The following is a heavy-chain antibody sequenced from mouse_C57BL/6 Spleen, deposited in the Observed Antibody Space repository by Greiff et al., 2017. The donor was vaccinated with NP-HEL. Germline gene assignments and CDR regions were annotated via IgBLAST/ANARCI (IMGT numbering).Heavy chain of an antibody. Sequence: QVQLQQSGPELVKPGASVKISCKASGYAFSSSWMNWVKQRPGKGLEWIGRIYPGDGDTNYNGKFKGKATLTADKSSSTAYMQLSSLTSEDSAVYFCARKRDRGGFAYWGQGTLVAVSA. CDR2: IYPGDGDT. V-gene: IGHV1-82*01. CDR1: GYAFSSSW. J-gene: IGHJ3*01. D-gene: IGHD2-14*01. CDR3: ARKRDRGGFAY.